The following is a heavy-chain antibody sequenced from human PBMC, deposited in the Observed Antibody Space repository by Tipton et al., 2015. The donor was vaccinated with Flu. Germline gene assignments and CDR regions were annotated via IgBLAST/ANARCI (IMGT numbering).Heavy chain of an antibody. V-gene: IGHV3-13*01. Sequence: SLRLSCAASGFTFSSYDIHWVRQAAGEGLEWVSAIGSAGDTYFLDSVKGRFTISRDNAKNSLYLQMNSLRVGDTAVYYCARGPLPDSNWYNGMDVWGQGTPVTVSS. CDR2: IGSAGDT. J-gene: IGHJ6*02. CDR1: GFTFSSYD. D-gene: IGHD6-13*01. CDR3: ARGPLPDSNWYNGMDV.